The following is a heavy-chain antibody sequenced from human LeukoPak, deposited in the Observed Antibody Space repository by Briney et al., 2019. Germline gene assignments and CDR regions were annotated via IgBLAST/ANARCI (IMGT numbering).Heavy chain of an antibody. CDR2: ISYDGSNK. D-gene: IGHD3-3*01. J-gene: IGHJ4*02. V-gene: IGHV3-30*18. Sequence: PGGSLRLSCAASGCTFSSYGMHWVRQAPGKGLEWVAVISYDGSNKYYADSVKGRFTISRDNSKNTLYLQMNSLRAEDTAVYYCAKELKFWSGPLDYWGQGTLVTVSS. CDR3: AKELKFWSGPLDY. CDR1: GCTFSSYG.